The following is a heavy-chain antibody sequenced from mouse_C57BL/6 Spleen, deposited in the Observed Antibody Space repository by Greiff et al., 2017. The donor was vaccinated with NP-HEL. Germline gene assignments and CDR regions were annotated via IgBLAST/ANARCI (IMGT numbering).Heavy chain of an antibody. J-gene: IGHJ2*01. CDR2: IYWDDDK. Sequence: QVTLKVSGPGILQSSQTLSLTCSFSGFSLSTSGMGVSWIRQPSGKGLEWLAHIYWDDDKRYNPSLKTRLTISKDTSRNQVFLKITSVDTADTATYYCARSYSPYYYGSSYSYFDYWGQGTTLTVSS. CDR1: GFSLSTSGMG. D-gene: IGHD1-1*01. CDR3: ARSYSPYYYGSSYSYFDY. V-gene: IGHV8-12*01.